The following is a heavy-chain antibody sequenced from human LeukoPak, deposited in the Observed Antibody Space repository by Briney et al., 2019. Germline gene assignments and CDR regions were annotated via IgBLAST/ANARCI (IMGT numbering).Heavy chain of an antibody. V-gene: IGHV1-18*01. CDR1: GYTFTSYG. J-gene: IGHJ5*02. CDR3: ARGLAAAT. CDR2: TIVYNGNT. D-gene: IGHD6-13*01. Sequence: ASVKVSCKASGYTFTSYGISWVRQAPGQGFECMVWTIVYNGNTNYALQLQGRITMTTYTSTSTAYMECRSLRSDDTAVYYCARGLAAATWGQGTLVTVSS.